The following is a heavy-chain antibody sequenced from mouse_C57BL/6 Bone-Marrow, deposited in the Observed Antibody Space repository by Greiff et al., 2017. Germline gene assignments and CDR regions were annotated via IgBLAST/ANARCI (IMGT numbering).Heavy chain of an antibody. CDR1: GYTFTGYW. Sequence: VNVVESGAELMKPGASVKLSCKATGYTFTGYWIEWVKQRPGHGLEWIGEILPGSGSTNYNEKFKGKATFTADTSSNTAYMQLSSLTTEDSAIYYCARFWYYGSSLHWYFDVWGTGTTVTVSS. CDR3: ARFWYYGSSLHWYFDV. CDR2: ILPGSGST. J-gene: IGHJ1*03. V-gene: IGHV1-9*01. D-gene: IGHD1-1*01.